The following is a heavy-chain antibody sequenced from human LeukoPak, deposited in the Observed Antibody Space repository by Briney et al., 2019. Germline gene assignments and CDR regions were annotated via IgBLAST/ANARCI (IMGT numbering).Heavy chain of an antibody. CDR2: ISCDGSNK. J-gene: IGHJ6*02. Sequence: QPGGSLRLSCAASGFTFSSYAMHWVRQAPGKGLEWVAVISCDGSNKYYADSVKGRFTISRDDSKNTLYLQMDSPRAEDTAVYYCARDSSEYSSSWYGHYYYGMDVWGQGTTVTVSS. V-gene: IGHV3-30*14. CDR3: ARDSSEYSSSWYGHYYYGMDV. CDR1: GFTFSSYA. D-gene: IGHD6-13*01.